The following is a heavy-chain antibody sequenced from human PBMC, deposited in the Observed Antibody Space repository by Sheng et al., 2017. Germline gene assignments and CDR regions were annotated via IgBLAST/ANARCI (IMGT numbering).Heavy chain of an antibody. CDR1: GDSIRSGSHY. CDR2: IYTSGST. V-gene: IGHV4-61*02. Sequence: QVQLQELGPGLVKPSQTLSLTCTVSGDSIRSGSHYWSWIRQSAGKGLEWIGRIYTSGSTNYNPSLKSRVTISIDTSKNQFSLKVTSVTAADTAVYHCARDTGTVFDYWGQGTPVTVSS. CDR3: ARDTGTVFDY. D-gene: IGHD4-17*01. J-gene: IGHJ4*02.